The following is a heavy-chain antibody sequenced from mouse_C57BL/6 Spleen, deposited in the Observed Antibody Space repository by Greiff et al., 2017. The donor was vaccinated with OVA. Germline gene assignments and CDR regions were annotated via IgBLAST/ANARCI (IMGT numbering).Heavy chain of an antibody. D-gene: IGHD1-1*01. CDR3: ASHHYYGSSYDWYFDV. Sequence: QVQLQQPGAELVKPGASVKLSCKASGYTFTSYWMQWVKQRPGQGLEWIGEIDPSDSYTNYNQKFKGKATLTVDTSSSTAYMQLSSLPSEDSAVYYCASHHYYGSSYDWYFDVWGTGTTVTVSS. CDR2: IDPSDSYT. J-gene: IGHJ1*03. V-gene: IGHV1-50*01. CDR1: GYTFTSYW.